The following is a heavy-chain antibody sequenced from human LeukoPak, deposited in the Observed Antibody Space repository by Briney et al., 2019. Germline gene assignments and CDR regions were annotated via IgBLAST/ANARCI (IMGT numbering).Heavy chain of an antibody. D-gene: IGHD7-27*01. V-gene: IGHV1-8*01. CDR2: VSPNSGDR. Sequence: ASVKVSCKASGYTFTSYDFNWVRQATGQRPEWMGWVSPNSGDRGYAQKFQDRVTMTRNTSISTAYMELSSLRSDDTAVYYCARGPPNWGYDYWGPGTLVTVSS. CDR1: GYTFTSYD. CDR3: ARGPPNWGYDY. J-gene: IGHJ4*02.